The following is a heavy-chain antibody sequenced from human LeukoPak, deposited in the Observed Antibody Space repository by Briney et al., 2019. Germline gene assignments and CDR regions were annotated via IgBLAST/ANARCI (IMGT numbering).Heavy chain of an antibody. CDR2: IDDDGTTI. CDR3: ARVFCSGSSCSHFDY. V-gene: IGHV3-74*01. J-gene: IGHJ4*02. D-gene: IGHD2-15*01. Sequence: GGSLRLSCVASGFTFSSSWMSWVRQAPGKGLVWVSRIDDDGTTIDYADSVKGRFTISRDNAKNTLYLQMNSLRAEDTAVYYCARVFCSGSSCSHFDYWGQGTLVTVSS. CDR1: GFTFSSSW.